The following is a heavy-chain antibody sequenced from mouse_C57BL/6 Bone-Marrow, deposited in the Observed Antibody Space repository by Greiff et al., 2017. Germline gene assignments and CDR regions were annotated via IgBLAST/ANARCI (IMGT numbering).Heavy chain of an antibody. CDR2: ISSGSSTI. Sequence: VQLKESGGGLVKPGGSLKLSCAASGFTFSDYGMHWVRQAPEKGLEWVAYISSGSSTIYYADTVKGRVTISRDNAKNTLCLQMTSLRSEDTAMYYCAREYYYGSRDWYFDVWGTGTTVTVSS. V-gene: IGHV5-17*01. CDR1: GFTFSDYG. CDR3: AREYYYGSRDWYFDV. J-gene: IGHJ1*03. D-gene: IGHD1-1*01.